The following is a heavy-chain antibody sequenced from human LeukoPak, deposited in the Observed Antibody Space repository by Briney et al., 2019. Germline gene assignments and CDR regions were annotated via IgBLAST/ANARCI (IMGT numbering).Heavy chain of an antibody. D-gene: IGHD6-19*01. CDR1: GGTFSSYA. V-gene: IGHV1-69*05. CDR2: IIPIFGTA. Sequence: GASVKVSCKASGGTFSSYAISWVRQAPGQGLEWMGRIIPIFGTANYAQKFQGRVTITTDESTSTAYMELSSLRSEDTAVYYCASEHHSGHSYWGQGTLVTVPS. J-gene: IGHJ4*02. CDR3: ASEHHSGHSY.